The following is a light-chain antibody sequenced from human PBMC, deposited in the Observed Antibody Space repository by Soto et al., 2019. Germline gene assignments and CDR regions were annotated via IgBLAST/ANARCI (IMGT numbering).Light chain of an antibody. CDR2: AAS. V-gene: IGKV1-39*01. J-gene: IGKJ2*01. CDR1: QSISSY. Sequence: DIQMTQSPSSLSASVGDRVTITCRASQSISSYLNWYQQKPGKAPKLLIYAASSLQSGVPSRFSGSGSGTDFTLTISSLQPEDFATYYWQQSYSTLATFGQGTKLEIK. CDR3: QQSYSTLAT.